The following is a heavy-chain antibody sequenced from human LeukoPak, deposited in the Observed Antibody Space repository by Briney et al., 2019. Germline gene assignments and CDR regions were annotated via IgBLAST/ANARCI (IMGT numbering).Heavy chain of an antibody. D-gene: IGHD3-22*01. J-gene: IGHJ4*02. CDR3: AKAVYYYDSSGYYYVWGYFDY. V-gene: IGHV3-53*01. CDR2: IYSCGST. Sequence: PGGSLRLSCAASGFTVSSNYMSWVRQAPGKGLEWVSVIYSCGSTYYADSVKGRFTISRDNSKNTLYLQMNSLRAEDTAVYYCAKAVYYYDSSGYYYVWGYFDYWGQGTLVTVS. CDR1: GFTVSSNY.